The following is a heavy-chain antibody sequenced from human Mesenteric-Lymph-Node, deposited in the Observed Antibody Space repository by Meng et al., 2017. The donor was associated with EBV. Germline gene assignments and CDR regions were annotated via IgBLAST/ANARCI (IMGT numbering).Heavy chain of an antibody. J-gene: IGHJ5*02. V-gene: IGHV4-4*02. CDR3: ARAPLYGDNDWFDP. CDR2: IYHSGST. CDR1: GASIISSCW. D-gene: IGHD4-17*01. Sequence: GLVNPSRHLSLPCALSGASIISSCWWICVRQPPGKGREWIGEIYHSGSTNYNPCLKTRFPISRDKSKNQFSRKLSSVTAADTAVYYCARAPLYGDNDWFDPWGQGTLVTVSS.